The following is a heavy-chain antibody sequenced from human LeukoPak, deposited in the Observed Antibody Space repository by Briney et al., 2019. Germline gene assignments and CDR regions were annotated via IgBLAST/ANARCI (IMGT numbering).Heavy chain of an antibody. D-gene: IGHD3-22*01. Sequence: SETLSLTCTVSGGSISSYYWSWIRQPPGKGLEWIGYIYYSGSTNYNPSLKSRVTISVDTSKNLFSLKLSSVTAADTAVYYCARGEYYDSSGYYHFDYWGQGTLVTVSS. J-gene: IGHJ4*02. CDR2: IYYSGST. CDR1: GGSISSYY. V-gene: IGHV4-59*01. CDR3: ARGEYYDSSGYYHFDY.